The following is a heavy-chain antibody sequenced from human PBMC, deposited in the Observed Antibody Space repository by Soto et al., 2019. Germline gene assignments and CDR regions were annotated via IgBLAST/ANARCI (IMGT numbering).Heavy chain of an antibody. J-gene: IGHJ4*02. D-gene: IGHD3-16*01. CDR3: AKDGSWDGGGGES. Sequence: QVQLVQSGAEVKKPGSSVKVSCSASGVTFSSYAFTWVRQAPGQGLEWMGNIIPVFRTSTYAQRFQGRLTISADESTNAVYMELSSLRSEHTAVYYCAKDGSWDGGGGESWGQGNLVIVSS. V-gene: IGHV1-69*18. CDR1: GVTFSSYA. CDR2: IIPVFRTS.